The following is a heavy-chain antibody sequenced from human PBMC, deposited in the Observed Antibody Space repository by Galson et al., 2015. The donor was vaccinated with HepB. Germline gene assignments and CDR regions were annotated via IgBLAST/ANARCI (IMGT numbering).Heavy chain of an antibody. Sequence: SLRLSCAASGFNFGTYWMTWVRQAPGKGLERVANIKQDSSERLYVESVRGRFTISRDNAKNALYLQMNSLRDEDTAVYYCARDGRETIPSDYWGQGVLVHVSS. D-gene: IGHD1-14*01. CDR2: IKQDSSER. CDR1: GFNFGTYW. V-gene: IGHV3-7*01. J-gene: IGHJ4*02. CDR3: ARDGRETIPSDY.